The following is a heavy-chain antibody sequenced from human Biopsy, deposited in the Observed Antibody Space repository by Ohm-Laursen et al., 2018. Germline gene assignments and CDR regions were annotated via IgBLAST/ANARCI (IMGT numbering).Heavy chain of an antibody. D-gene: IGHD2-2*01. CDR3: ARGGPHVRAGGSAFDY. J-gene: IGHJ4*02. Sequence: SLRLSCTASGFTFDDYAMHWVRQAPGKGLEWVSGISWNSGSIGYADSVKGRFTISRDNAKNSLYLQMNSLRAEDTAVYFCARGGPHVRAGGSAFDYWGQGTLVTVSS. CDR2: ISWNSGSI. V-gene: IGHV3-9*01. CDR1: GFTFDDYA.